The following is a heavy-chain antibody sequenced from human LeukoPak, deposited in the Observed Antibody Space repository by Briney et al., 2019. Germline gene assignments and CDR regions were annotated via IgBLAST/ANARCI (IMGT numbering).Heavy chain of an antibody. CDR3: ARDTGKVVPAAIDY. CDR1: GGSISSYY. J-gene: IGHJ4*02. D-gene: IGHD2-2*01. CDR2: IYYSGST. Sequence: SETLSLTCTVSGGSISSYYWSWIRQPPGKGLEWIGYIYYSGSTNYNPSLKSRVTISVDTSKNQFSLKLSSVTAADTAVYYCARDTGKVVPAAIDYCGQGTLVTVSS. V-gene: IGHV4-59*01.